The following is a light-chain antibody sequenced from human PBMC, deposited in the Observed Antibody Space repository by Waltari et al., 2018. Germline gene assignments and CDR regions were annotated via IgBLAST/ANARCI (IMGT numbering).Light chain of an antibody. Sequence: EIVLTQSPATLSLSPGERATLSCRASQSVGSYLAWNQQKPGQAPRLLIYDASNRATGIPARFSGSGSGTDFTLTISSLEPEDFAVYYCQQRKNWPPITFGQGTRLDIK. CDR1: QSVGSY. V-gene: IGKV3-11*01. CDR2: DAS. CDR3: QQRKNWPPIT. J-gene: IGKJ5*01.